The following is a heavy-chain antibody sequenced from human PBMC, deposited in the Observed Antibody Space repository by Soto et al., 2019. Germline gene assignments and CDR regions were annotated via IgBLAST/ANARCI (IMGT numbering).Heavy chain of an antibody. CDR2: IGTAGDT. CDR3: ARGFSAGKGSPPDF. CDR1: GFTFSGFD. Sequence: PVGSLRLSCEASGFTFSGFDMHWVRQPTGKGLEWVSTIGTAGDTYYAVSVKGRFTISRDNSKNTLYLQMSSLRAEDTAVYYCARGFSAGKGSPPDFWGQGSLVTVSS. D-gene: IGHD6-13*01. V-gene: IGHV3-13*01. J-gene: IGHJ4*02.